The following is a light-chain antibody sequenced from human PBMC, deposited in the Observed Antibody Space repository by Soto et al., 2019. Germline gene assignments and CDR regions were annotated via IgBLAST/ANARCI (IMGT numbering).Light chain of an antibody. CDR2: GAS. J-gene: IGKJ1*01. CDR1: QSVSSN. CDR3: QQYHNWWT. V-gene: IGKV3-15*01. Sequence: IEMTQSPATLSVSPGETATLSCRASQSVSSNLDWYQQKPGQAPRLLIYGASTRVTGIPARFSGSGSGTECTLAISSLQSEDFSVSYCQQYHNWWTFDQGTKVEIK.